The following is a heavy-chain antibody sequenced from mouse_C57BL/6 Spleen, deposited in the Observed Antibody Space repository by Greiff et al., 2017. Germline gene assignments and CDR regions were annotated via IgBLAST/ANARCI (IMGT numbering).Heavy chain of an antibody. CDR2: IYPGSGST. CDR3: ASRQLRLRDYYFDY. D-gene: IGHD3-2*02. Sequence: QVQLQQPGAELVKPGASVKMSCKASGYTFTSYWITWVKQRPGQGLEWIGDIYPGSGSTNYNEKFKSKATLTVDTSSSTAYMQLSSLTSEDSAVYYCASRQLRLRDYYFDYWGQGTTLTVSS. J-gene: IGHJ2*01. CDR1: GYTFTSYW. V-gene: IGHV1-55*01.